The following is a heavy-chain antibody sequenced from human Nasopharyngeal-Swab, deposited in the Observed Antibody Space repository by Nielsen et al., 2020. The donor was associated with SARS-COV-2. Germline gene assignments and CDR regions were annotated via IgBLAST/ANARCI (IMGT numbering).Heavy chain of an antibody. J-gene: IGHJ6*02. CDR3: ARVITMVRGVIIRHYGMDV. CDR2: IYTSGST. Sequence: SETLSPTCTVSGGSISSYYWGWIRQPAGKGLEWIGRIYTSGSTNYNPSLKSRVTMSVDTSKNQFSLKLSSVTAADTAVYYCARVITMVRGVIIRHYGMDVWGQGTTVTVSS. CDR1: GGSISSYY. D-gene: IGHD3-10*01. V-gene: IGHV4-4*07.